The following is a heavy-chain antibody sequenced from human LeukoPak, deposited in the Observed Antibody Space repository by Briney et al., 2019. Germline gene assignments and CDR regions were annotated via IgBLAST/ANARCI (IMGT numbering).Heavy chain of an antibody. D-gene: IGHD4-11*01. CDR1: GFTLSSSS. J-gene: IGHJ6*03. CDR2: ISSSSSYI. Sequence: GGSLRLSCAASGFTLSSSSMNWVRQAPGKGLEWVSSISSSSSYIYYADSLRGRFTISRDNAQNSLYLQMDSLRAEDTAVYYCARRATTLSYYYYYMDVWGKGTTVTISS. CDR3: ARRATTLSYYYYYMDV. V-gene: IGHV3-21*01.